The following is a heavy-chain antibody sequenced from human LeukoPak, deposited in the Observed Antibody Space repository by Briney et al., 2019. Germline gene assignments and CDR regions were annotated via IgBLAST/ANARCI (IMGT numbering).Heavy chain of an antibody. Sequence: GGSLRLSCAASGFTFSNYAMHWVRQAPGKGLEWVTFIRYDGSNKYYAESVKGRFTVSRDNSKNTLYLQMSSLRAEDAAVYYCAKAIHSSSSGVVDYWGQGTLVTVSS. J-gene: IGHJ4*02. D-gene: IGHD6-6*01. CDR2: IRYDGSNK. V-gene: IGHV3-30*02. CDR1: GFTFSNYA. CDR3: AKAIHSSSSGVVDY.